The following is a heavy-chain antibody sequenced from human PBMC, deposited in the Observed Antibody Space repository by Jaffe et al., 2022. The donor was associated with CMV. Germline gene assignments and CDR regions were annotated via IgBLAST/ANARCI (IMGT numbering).Heavy chain of an antibody. D-gene: IGHD3-10*01. J-gene: IGHJ6*03. V-gene: IGHV3-15*01. Sequence: EVQLVESGGGLVKPGGSLRLSCAASGFTFSNAWMSWVRQAPGKGLEWVGRIKSKTDGGTTDYAAPVKGRFTISRDDSKNTLYLQMNSLKTEDTAVYYCTTERGYYYGSGSYYSYYYYYMDVWGKGTTVTVSS. CDR1: GFTFSNAW. CDR3: TTERGYYYGSGSYYSYYYYYMDV. CDR2: IKSKTDGGTT.